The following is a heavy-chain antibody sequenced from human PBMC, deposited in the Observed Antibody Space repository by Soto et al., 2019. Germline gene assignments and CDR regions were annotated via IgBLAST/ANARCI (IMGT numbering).Heavy chain of an antibody. CDR2: LSGSGSGT. Sequence: GSLRLSCAASGFTFNTYAMSWVRQAPGKGLEWVSTLSGSGSGTFYADSVKGRFTISRDNSKNTLYLQTNSLRAEDTAIYYCAKDSGLYYDSSGYYGFFDSWGQGTLVTVSS. V-gene: IGHV3-23*01. CDR1: GFTFNTYA. CDR3: AKDSGLYYDSSGYYGFFDS. D-gene: IGHD3-22*01. J-gene: IGHJ4*02.